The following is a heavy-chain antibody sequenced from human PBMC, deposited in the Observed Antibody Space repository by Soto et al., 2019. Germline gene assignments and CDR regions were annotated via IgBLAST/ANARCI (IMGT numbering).Heavy chain of an antibody. CDR2: IYHSGST. J-gene: IGHJ4*02. Sequence: SETLSVTCAVSGGSISSGGYSWSWIRQPPGKGLEWIGYIYHSGSTYYNPSLKSRVTISVDRSKNQFSLKLSSVTAADTAVYYCARGPPFDYWGQGTLVTVSS. CDR3: ARGPPFDY. CDR1: GGSISSGGYS. V-gene: IGHV4-30-2*01.